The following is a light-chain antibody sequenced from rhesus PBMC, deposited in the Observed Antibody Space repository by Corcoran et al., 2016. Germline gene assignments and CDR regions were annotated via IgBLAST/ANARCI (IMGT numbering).Light chain of an antibody. Sequence: DIVITQSPDSLAVSLGERVTINCKSSQSLLYSSNNKNYLAWYQQKPGQAPTLPLYWESTRESGVPKRFRGRGSGTDCTLTISGLQAEDVAVYYCQQYYSTPLTFGGGTKVEIK. J-gene: IGKJ4*01. CDR2: WES. CDR3: QQYYSTPLT. V-gene: IGKV4-1*01. CDR1: QSLLYSSNNKNY.